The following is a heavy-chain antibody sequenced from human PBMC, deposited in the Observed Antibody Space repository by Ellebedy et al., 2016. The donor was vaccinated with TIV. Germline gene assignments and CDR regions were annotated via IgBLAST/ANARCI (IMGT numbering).Heavy chain of an antibody. CDR2: ISSSSSYI. Sequence: GGSLRLXXAASGFTFSSYSMNWVRQAPGKGLEWVSSISSSSSYIYYADSVKGRFTISRDNAKNSLYLQMNSLRAEDTAVYYCARGGYSYGLYYFDYWGQGTLVTVSS. J-gene: IGHJ4*02. CDR1: GFTFSSYS. V-gene: IGHV3-21*04. CDR3: ARGGYSYGLYYFDY. D-gene: IGHD5-18*01.